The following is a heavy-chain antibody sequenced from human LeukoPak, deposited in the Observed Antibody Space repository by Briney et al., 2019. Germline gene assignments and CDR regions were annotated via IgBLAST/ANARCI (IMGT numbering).Heavy chain of an antibody. V-gene: IGHV3-30-3*01. CDR2: ISYDGSNE. CDR1: GFTFSSYA. Sequence: SGGSLRLSCAASGFTFSSYAFHWVRQAPGKGLEWVSLISYDGSNEYYADSVKGRFTISRDNSKNTLYLQMNSLRAEDTAVYYCARVDSIAAADSTRSPAFDIWGQGTMVTVSS. CDR3: ARVDSIAAADSTRSPAFDI. D-gene: IGHD6-13*01. J-gene: IGHJ3*02.